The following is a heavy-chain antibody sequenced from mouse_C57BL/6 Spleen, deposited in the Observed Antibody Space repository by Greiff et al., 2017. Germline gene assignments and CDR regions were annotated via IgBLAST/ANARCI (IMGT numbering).Heavy chain of an antibody. D-gene: IGHD3-2*02. J-gene: IGHJ1*03. V-gene: IGHV1-72*01. CDR1: GYTFTSYW. CDR3: ARRDSSGYRYFDV. CDR2: IDPNSGGT. Sequence: VQLQQPGAELVKPGASVKLSCKASGYTFTSYWMHWVKQRPGRGLEWIGRIDPNSGGTKYNEKFKSKATLTVDKPSSTAYMQLIRLTSEDSAVYYCARRDSSGYRYFDVWGTGTTVTVSS.